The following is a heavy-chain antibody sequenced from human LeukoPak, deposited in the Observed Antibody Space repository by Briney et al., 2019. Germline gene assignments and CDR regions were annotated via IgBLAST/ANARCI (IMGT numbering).Heavy chain of an antibody. Sequence: SETLSLTCAVYGGSFSGYYWSWIRQPPGKGLEWIGEINHSGSTNYNPSLKSRVTISVDTSKNQFSLKLSSVTAADTAVYYCARGGDYYDSSGYYCWFDPWGQGTLVTVSS. CDR1: GGSFSGYY. J-gene: IGHJ5*02. D-gene: IGHD3-22*01. V-gene: IGHV4-34*01. CDR3: ARGGDYYDSSGYYCWFDP. CDR2: INHSGST.